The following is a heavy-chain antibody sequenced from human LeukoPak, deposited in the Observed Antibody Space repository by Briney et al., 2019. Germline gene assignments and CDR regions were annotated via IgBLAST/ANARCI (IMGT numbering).Heavy chain of an antibody. V-gene: IGHV3-30*18. CDR2: ISYDGSNK. J-gene: IGHJ5*02. Sequence: GGSLRLSCAASGFTFSSYGMHWVRQAPGKGLEWVAVISYDGSNKYYADSVKGRFTISRENSKNTLYLQMNSLRAEDTAVYYCAKAHYGGNCPTTPWGQGTLVTVSS. CDR1: GFTFSSYG. D-gene: IGHD4-23*01. CDR3: AKAHYGGNCPTTP.